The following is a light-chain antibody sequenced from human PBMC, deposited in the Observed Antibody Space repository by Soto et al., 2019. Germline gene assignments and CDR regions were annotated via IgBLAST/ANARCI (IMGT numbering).Light chain of an antibody. Sequence: EIVLTQSPAILALSPGDRATLSCRASQSVSSSYLAWYQHKPGQAPRLLIHGASTRAAGIPDRFSGSGSGTDFTLTITRLEPEDSAVYFCQQYTGPPTTFGQGTRLEIK. CDR1: QSVSSSY. CDR3: QQYTGPPTT. CDR2: GAS. V-gene: IGKV3-20*01. J-gene: IGKJ5*01.